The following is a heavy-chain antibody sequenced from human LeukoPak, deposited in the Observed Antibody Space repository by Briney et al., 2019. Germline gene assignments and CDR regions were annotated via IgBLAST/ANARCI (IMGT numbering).Heavy chain of an antibody. V-gene: IGHV4-39*07. D-gene: IGHD1-26*01. CDR1: GGSISSYY. J-gene: IGHJ3*02. CDR3: ARIVVLDAFDI. CDR2: IYYSGST. Sequence: SETLSLTCTVSGGSISSYYWGWIRQPPGKGLEWIGSIYYSGSTYYNPSLKSRVTISVDTSKNQFSLKLSSVTAADTAVYYCARIVVLDAFDIWGQGTMVTVSS.